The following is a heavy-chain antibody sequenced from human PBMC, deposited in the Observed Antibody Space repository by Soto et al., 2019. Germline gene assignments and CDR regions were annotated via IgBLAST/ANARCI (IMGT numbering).Heavy chain of an antibody. CDR3: AKERATNYALDY. J-gene: IGHJ4*02. CDR2: ISYDGSIK. Sequence: QVQLVESGGGVVQPGRSLRLSCAAYGFTFTSNAMHWVRQAPGKGLEWVTFISYDGSIKYYADSVKGRFTISRDNSKNTVYLQMNSLRAEDTAVYYCAKERATNYALDYWGQGTLVTVSS. CDR1: GFTFTSNA. D-gene: IGHD4-4*01. V-gene: IGHV3-30*18.